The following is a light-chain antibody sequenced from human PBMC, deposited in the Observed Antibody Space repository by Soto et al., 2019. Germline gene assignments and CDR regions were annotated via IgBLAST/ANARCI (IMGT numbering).Light chain of an antibody. Sequence: DIVMTQSPDSLAVSLGERATINCKSSQSVLYSSNNKNYLAWYQQKPGLAPRLLIYDSSSRATGISGRFSGGGSGTDFTLTISRLEPEDFAVYYCQQYGTSPITFGQGNDWRL. CDR2: DSS. J-gene: IGKJ5*01. V-gene: IGKV4-1*01. CDR3: QQYGTSPIT. CDR1: QSVLYSSNNKNY.